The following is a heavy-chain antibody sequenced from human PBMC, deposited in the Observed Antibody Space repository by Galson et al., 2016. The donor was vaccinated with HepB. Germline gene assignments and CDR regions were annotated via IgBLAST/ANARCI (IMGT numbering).Heavy chain of an antibody. J-gene: IGHJ4*02. CDR3: ASGSGSNVHFDY. CDR1: GFIFSNSA. Sequence: SLRLSCAASGFIFSNSAMHWVRQVPGKGLQWVTYISNDGTNKYYADSVKGRFTISRDNANNTLYLQMNSLRDEDTAVYYCASGSGSNVHFDYWGQGTLVTVSS. V-gene: IGHV3-30*04. CDR2: ISNDGTNK. D-gene: IGHD3-22*01.